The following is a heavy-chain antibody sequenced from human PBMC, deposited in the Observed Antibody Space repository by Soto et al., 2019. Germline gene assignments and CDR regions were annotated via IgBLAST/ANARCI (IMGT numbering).Heavy chain of an antibody. J-gene: IGHJ6*02. CDR1: QLTLSRYG. Sequence: RVSLKISSAASQLTLSRYGITWARQSSEKRLEWVSYISSSSSTIYYADSVKGRFTFSRDNAKNSLYLQMNILRAEDTAVYYCASLIGYYYDSSGYYPYYYGMDVWGQGTTVTVSS. CDR3: ASLIGYYYDSSGYYPYYYGMDV. V-gene: IGHV3-48*01. D-gene: IGHD3-22*01. CDR2: ISSSSSTI.